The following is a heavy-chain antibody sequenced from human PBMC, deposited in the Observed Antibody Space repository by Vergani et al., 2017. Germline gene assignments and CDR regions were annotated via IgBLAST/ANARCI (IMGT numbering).Heavy chain of an antibody. D-gene: IGHD6-19*01. CDR3: ASHSSGSLGKY. J-gene: IGHJ4*02. V-gene: IGHV3-23*01. Sequence: EVQLLESGGGLVQPGGSLRLSCAASGFTFSIYAMTWVRQAPGKGLEWVSAISGSSDSTYYADSVKGRFTISRDNSKNTLYLQMNSLRAEDTAVYYCASHSSGSLGKYWGQGTLVTVSS. CDR1: GFTFSIYA. CDR2: ISGSSDST.